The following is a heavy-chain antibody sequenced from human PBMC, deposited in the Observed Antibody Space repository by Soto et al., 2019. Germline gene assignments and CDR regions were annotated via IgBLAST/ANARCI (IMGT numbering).Heavy chain of an antibody. V-gene: IGHV4-30-4*01. J-gene: IGHJ5*02. CDR1: GGSISSGDYY. CDR3: AREKRVAPINMVRGRIIQTQSNWFDP. CDR2: IYYSGST. D-gene: IGHD3-10*01. Sequence: QVQLQESGPGLVKPSQTLSLTCTVSGGSISSGDYYWSWIRQPPGKGLEWIGNIYYSGSTYYNPSLKSRPTISIDTSNNQFSLKLSSVTAADTAVYYCAREKRVAPINMVRGRIIQTQSNWFDPWGQGTLVTVSS.